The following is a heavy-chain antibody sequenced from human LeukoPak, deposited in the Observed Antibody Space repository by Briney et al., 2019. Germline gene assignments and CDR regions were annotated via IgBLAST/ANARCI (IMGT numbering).Heavy chain of an antibody. D-gene: IGHD2-2*02. J-gene: IGHJ4*02. CDR2: FDPEDGET. V-gene: IGHV1-24*01. CDR1: GYTLTELS. Sequence: ASVKVSCKVSGYTLTELSMHWVRQAPGKGLEWMGGFDPEDGETIYAQKFQGRVTMTEDTSTDTAYMELSSLRSEDTAVYYCAILQVVPAAIGKWDYWGQGTLVTVSS. CDR3: AILQVVPAAIGKWDY.